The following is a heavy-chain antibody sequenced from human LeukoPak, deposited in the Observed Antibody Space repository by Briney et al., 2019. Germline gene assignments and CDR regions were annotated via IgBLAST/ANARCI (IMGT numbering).Heavy chain of an antibody. V-gene: IGHV1-69*04. CDR2: IIPILGIA. Sequence: ASVKVSCKASGGTFSSYAISWVRQAPGQGLEWMGRIIPILGIANYAQKSQGRVTITADKSTSTAYMELSSPRSEDTAVYYCARGLYYYDSSGYEVNQGYDYWGQGTLVTVSS. CDR3: ARGLYYYDSSGYEVNQGYDY. CDR1: GGTFSSYA. J-gene: IGHJ4*02. D-gene: IGHD3-22*01.